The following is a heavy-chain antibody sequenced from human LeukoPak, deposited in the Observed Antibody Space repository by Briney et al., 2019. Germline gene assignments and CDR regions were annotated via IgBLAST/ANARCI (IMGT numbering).Heavy chain of an antibody. CDR3: AILGYGFDY. CDR2: IDTSGST. Sequence: PSETLSLTCTVSGDSISNYYWNWIRQPAGKGLEWIGRIDTSGSTNYNPSLQSRVTISVDTSKNQFSLKLTSATAADTAVYYCAILGYGFDYWGQGTLVTVSS. J-gene: IGHJ4*02. CDR1: GDSISNYY. V-gene: IGHV4-4*07. D-gene: IGHD5-12*01.